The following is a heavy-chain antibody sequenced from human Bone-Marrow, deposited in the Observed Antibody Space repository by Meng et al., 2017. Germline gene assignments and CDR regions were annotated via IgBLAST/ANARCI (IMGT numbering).Heavy chain of an antibody. Sequence: GESLKISCVASGFAFRNHPMAWVRQAPGKGLEWVSTLSGTGDATHYADSVKGRFTISRDISQNTLYLQMNSLRAEDTAIYYCAKEEVPNDYWGQGTLVTVSS. CDR2: LSGTGDAT. CDR1: GFAFRNHP. V-gene: IGHV3-23*01. J-gene: IGHJ4*02. CDR3: AKEEVPNDY. D-gene: IGHD1-1*01.